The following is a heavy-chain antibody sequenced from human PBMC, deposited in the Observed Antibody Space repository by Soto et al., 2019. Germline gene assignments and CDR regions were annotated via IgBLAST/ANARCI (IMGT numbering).Heavy chain of an antibody. Sequence: SETLSLTCAVYGGSFSGYYWSWIRQPPGKGLEWIGEINHSGSTNYNPSLKSRVTISVDTSKNQFSLKLSSVTAADTAVYYCARAAVVVVPAAKSYYYYMDVWGKGTTVTVS. D-gene: IGHD2-2*01. J-gene: IGHJ6*03. V-gene: IGHV4-34*01. CDR2: INHSGST. CDR3: ARAAVVVVPAAKSYYYYMDV. CDR1: GGSFSGYY.